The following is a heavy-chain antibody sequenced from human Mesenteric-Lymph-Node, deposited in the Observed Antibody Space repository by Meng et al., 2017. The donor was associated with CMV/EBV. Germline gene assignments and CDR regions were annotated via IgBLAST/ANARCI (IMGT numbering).Heavy chain of an antibody. CDR2: IYYSGST. CDR1: GGSISSSSYY. V-gene: IGHV4-39*07. CDR3: ARAPIVVVPAAILGLDY. D-gene: IGHD2-2*01. Sequence: SETLSLTCTVSGGSISSSSYYWGWIRQPPGKGLEWIGSIYYSGSTYYNPSLKSRVTISVDTSKNQFSLKLSSVTAADTAVYYCARAPIVVVPAAILGLDYWGQGTLVTVSS. J-gene: IGHJ4*02.